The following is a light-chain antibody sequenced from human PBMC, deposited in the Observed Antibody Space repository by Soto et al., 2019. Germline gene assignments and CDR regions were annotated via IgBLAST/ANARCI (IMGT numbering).Light chain of an antibody. CDR2: DAS. CDR3: QQYNSYSRT. Sequence: DIQMTQSPSTLPASVGDRVTITCRASQSISSWLAWYQQKPGKAPKLLIYDASSLESGVPSRFSGSGSGTEFTLTIRSLQPDDFAIYYCQQYNSYSRTFGQGTKV. J-gene: IGKJ1*01. V-gene: IGKV1-5*01. CDR1: QSISSW.